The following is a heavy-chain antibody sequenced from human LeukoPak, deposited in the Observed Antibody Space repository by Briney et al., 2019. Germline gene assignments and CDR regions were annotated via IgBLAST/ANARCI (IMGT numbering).Heavy chain of an antibody. D-gene: IGHD6-19*01. CDR2: IYYSERT. J-gene: IGHJ3*02. Sequence: SETLSLTCTVSGGSMNNYYWTWIRQPPGKGLDWTGYIYYSERTNYNPSLQSRVTISIDTSKNQFSLKLSSVTAADTAVYYCARPRAQWLGNDGFDMWGQGTLVTVSS. V-gene: IGHV4-59*08. CDR1: GGSMNNYY. CDR3: ARPRAQWLGNDGFDM.